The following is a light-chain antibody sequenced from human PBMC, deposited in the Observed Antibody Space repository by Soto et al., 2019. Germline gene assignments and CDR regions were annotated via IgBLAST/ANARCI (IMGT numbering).Light chain of an antibody. CDR1: QSVSTN. Sequence: EIVMTQSPDTLSVSPGERATLSCRASQSVSTNLAWYQQKPGQAPRLLIYGASTRATGIPARFSGSGSGTEFTLTIRSLQSEDSAVYHCQQYNNWPYTFGQGTKLEIK. CDR3: QQYNNWPYT. CDR2: GAS. V-gene: IGKV3-15*01. J-gene: IGKJ2*01.